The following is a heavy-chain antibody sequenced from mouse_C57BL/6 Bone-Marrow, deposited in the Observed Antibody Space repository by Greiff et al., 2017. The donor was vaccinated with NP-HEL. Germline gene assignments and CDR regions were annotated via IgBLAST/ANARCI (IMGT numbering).Heavy chain of an antibody. J-gene: IGHJ1*03. V-gene: IGHV1-5*01. CDR1: GYTFTSYW. CDR3: TRFYGNYGYWYFDV. D-gene: IGHD2-1*01. Sequence: EVQLQQSGTVLARPGASVKMSCKTSGYTFTSYWMHWVKQRPGQGLEWIGAIYPGNSDTSYNQKFKGKAKLTAVTSASTAYMELSSLTNEDSAVYYCTRFYGNYGYWYFDVWGTGTTVTVSS. CDR2: IYPGNSDT.